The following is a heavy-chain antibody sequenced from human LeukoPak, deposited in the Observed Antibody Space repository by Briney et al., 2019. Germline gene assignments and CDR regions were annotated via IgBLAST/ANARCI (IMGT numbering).Heavy chain of an antibody. J-gene: IGHJ4*02. D-gene: IGHD4-17*01. CDR2: IIPIFGTA. CDR3: VRDLLTLRYFDY. Sequence: ASVKVSCKASGGTFSSYAISWVRQAPGQGLEWMGGIIPIFGTANYAQKLQGRVTMTTDTSTSTAYMELRSLRSDDTAVYYCVRDLLTLRYFDYWGQGTLVTVSS. CDR1: GGTFSSYA. V-gene: IGHV1-69*05.